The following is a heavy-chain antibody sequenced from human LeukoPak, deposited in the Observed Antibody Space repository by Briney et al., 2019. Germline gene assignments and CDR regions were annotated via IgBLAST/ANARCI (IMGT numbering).Heavy chain of an antibody. CDR2: ISWNSGSI. CDR1: GFTFSSYS. D-gene: IGHD1-26*01. Sequence: GGSLRLSCAAFGFTFSSYSMNWVRQAPGKGLEWVSGISWNSGSIGYADSVKGRFTISRDNAKNSLYLQMNSLRAEDMALYYCVKGGASRGAFDIWGQGTMVTVSS. J-gene: IGHJ3*02. CDR3: VKGGASRGAFDI. V-gene: IGHV3-9*03.